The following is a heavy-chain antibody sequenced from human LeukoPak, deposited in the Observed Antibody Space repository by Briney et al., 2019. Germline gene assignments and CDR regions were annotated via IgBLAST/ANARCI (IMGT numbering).Heavy chain of an antibody. CDR1: GGSFNDYY. D-gene: IGHD2-2*01. Sequence: SETLSLTCAVYGGSFNDYYWSWIRQPPGKGLEWIGESYHSGSPNYNPSLKSRVTISVDTSKNQFSLKLSSVTAADTAVYYCAAGKPAAKSLDYWGQGTLVTVSS. J-gene: IGHJ4*02. CDR2: SYHSGSP. CDR3: AAGKPAAKSLDY. V-gene: IGHV4-34*01.